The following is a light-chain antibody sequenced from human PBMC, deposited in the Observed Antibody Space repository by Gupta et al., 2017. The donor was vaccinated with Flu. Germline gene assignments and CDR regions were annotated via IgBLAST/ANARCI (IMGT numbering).Light chain of an antibody. V-gene: IGLV6-57*03. Sequence: NFMLTQPHSGSASPGKTVTISCTRSSGSIASNYVQWYQQRPGSAPTTLIYEDNKRPSGVPDRFSGSIASSSNSASLTISGLKTEDEADYYCQSYDSSNHPSWVFGGGTKLTVL. J-gene: IGLJ3*02. CDR1: SGSIASNY. CDR2: EDN. CDR3: QSYDSSNHPSWV.